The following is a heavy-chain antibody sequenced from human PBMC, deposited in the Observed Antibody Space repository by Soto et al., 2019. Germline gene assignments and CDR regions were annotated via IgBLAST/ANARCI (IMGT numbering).Heavy chain of an antibody. D-gene: IGHD3-16*01. V-gene: IGHV3-21*01. CDR2: ISSSSSYI. CDR1: GFTFSSYS. J-gene: IGHJ4*02. Sequence: GGSLRLSCAASGFTFSSYSMNWVRQAPGKGLEWVSSISSSSSYIYYADSVKGRFTISRDNAKNSLYLQMNSLRAEDTAVYYCARSTRGLGYFRYWGQGTLVTVST. CDR3: ARSTRGLGYFRY.